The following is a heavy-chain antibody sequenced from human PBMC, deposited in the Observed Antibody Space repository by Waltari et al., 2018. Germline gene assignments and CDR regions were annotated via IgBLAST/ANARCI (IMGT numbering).Heavy chain of an antibody. Sequence: QVQLVQSGAEVKKPGASVQVSCKASGYTFTGYYMHWVRQAPGQGLEWMGRINPNSGGTNYAQKFQGRVTMTRDTSISTAYMELSRLRSDDTAVYYCARVGCSSTSCFYYFDYWGQGTLVTVSS. CDR1: GYTFTGYY. CDR3: ARVGCSSTSCFYYFDY. V-gene: IGHV1-2*06. D-gene: IGHD2-2*01. CDR2: INPNSGGT. J-gene: IGHJ4*02.